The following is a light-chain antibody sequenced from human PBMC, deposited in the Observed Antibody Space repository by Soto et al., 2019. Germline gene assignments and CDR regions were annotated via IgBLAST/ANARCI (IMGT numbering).Light chain of an antibody. Sequence: EIVLTQSPATLSLSPGERATLSCRASQSVSSYLAWYQQKPGQAPRLLIYDASNRATGIPARFSGSGSGTDFTLTISSLEPEDFAVYYCQQYNNWPSTFGQGTKVEIK. CDR3: QQYNNWPST. CDR2: DAS. CDR1: QSVSSY. V-gene: IGKV3-11*01. J-gene: IGKJ1*01.